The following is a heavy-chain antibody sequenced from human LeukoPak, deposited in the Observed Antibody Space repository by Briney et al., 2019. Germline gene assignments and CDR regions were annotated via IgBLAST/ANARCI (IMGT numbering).Heavy chain of an antibody. V-gene: IGHV1-69*13. Sequence: SVKVSCKAPGGTFSSYAISWVRQAPGQGLEWMGGIIPIFGTANYAQKFQGRVTITADESTSTAYMELSSLGSEDTAVYYCARGRNVEMATIVLYFDYWGQGTLVTVSS. CDR3: ARGRNVEMATIVLYFDY. CDR2: IIPIFGTA. CDR1: GGTFSSYA. J-gene: IGHJ4*02. D-gene: IGHD5-24*01.